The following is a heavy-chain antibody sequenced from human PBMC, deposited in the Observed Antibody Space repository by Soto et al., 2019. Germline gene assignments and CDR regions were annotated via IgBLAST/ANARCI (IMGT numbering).Heavy chain of an antibody. CDR2: VNPNNGET. CDR1: GYTFSNYD. CDR3: AKVSRKVSAIDFDY. Sequence: QVQLVQSGAELKKPGASVKVSCKASGYTFSNYDMNWVRQATGQGPEWIGWVNPNNGETGYAQKFQGRVHLTTDSSTTTAYMQLTSLRSEDTAIYYCAKVSRKVSAIDFDYWGQGTLITVSS. D-gene: IGHD3-22*01. J-gene: IGHJ4*02. V-gene: IGHV1-8*01.